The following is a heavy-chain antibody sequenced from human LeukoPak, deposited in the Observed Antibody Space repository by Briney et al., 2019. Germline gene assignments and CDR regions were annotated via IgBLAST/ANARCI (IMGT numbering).Heavy chain of an antibody. Sequence: PGGSLRLSCAASGFTFSSSAMSWVRQAPGKGLEWVSAISNNGGYTYYADSVQGRFTISRDNSKSTLCLQMNSLRAEDTAVYYCAKRGLVGSSGFKNNWFDPWGQGTLVTVSS. CDR2: ISNNGGYT. J-gene: IGHJ5*02. V-gene: IGHV3-23*01. CDR1: GFTFSSSA. CDR3: AKRGLVGSSGFKNNWFDP. D-gene: IGHD3-22*01.